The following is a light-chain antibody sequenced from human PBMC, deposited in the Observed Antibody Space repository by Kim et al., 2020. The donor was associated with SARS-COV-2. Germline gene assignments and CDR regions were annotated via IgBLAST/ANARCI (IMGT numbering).Light chain of an antibody. V-gene: IGLV3-19*01. CDR2: GKT. Sequence: SSELTKDPAVSVALGQTVRITCQGDSLRNYYASWYQQKTGQAPVVVIYGKTNRPSGIPDRFSGSWSGNTASLTITGAQAEDEADYYCNSRDSSGNHLVFGGGTKLIVL. J-gene: IGLJ2*01. CDR3: NSRDSSGNHLV. CDR1: SLRNYY.